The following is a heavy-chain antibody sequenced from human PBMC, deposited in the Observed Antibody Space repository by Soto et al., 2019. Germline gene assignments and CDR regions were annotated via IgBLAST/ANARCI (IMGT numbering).Heavy chain of an antibody. CDR1: GFTFSGDA. V-gene: IGHV3-23*01. J-gene: IGHJ1*01. D-gene: IGHD3-9*01. Sequence: PGGSLRLSCVASGFTFSGDAMSWVRPAPGKGLQWVSAIRDTGGYTYYADSVKGRFTISRDNSKITLFLQMDSLTADDSALYFCAKPSHEMLTGYSPLDQWGQGTLVTVSS. CDR2: IRDTGGYT. CDR3: AKPSHEMLTGYSPLDQ.